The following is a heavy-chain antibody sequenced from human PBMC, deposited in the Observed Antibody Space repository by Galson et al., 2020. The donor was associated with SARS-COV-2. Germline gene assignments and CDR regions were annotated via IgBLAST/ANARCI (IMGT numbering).Heavy chain of an antibody. CDR1: GFSFSDYW. CDR3: VRHSSGDY. J-gene: IGHJ4*02. D-gene: IGHD3-22*01. Sequence: GESLKISCAASGFSFSDYWMHWVRQAPGKGLVWVSRINTYGNSTNYADSVRGRFTVFRDNAKNMLYLQMNSLRAEDTAVYYCVRHSSGDYWGQGTLVTVSS. CDR2: INTYGNST. V-gene: IGHV3-74*01.